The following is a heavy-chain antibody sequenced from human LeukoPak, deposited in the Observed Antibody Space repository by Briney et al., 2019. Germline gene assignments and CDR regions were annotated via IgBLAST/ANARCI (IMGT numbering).Heavy chain of an antibody. J-gene: IGHJ5*02. V-gene: IGHV3-23*01. Sequence: PGGSLRLSCTASGFTLSNSDMNWVRQAPGKGLEWVSSIRGSGYYAEYTDSVKGRFTISRDNSRNTLFLQLNSLRADDTALYYCAKGAKTPEGGSGWCNWFDAWGQGTLVTVSS. CDR2: IRGSGYYA. CDR1: GFTLSNSD. CDR3: AKGAKTPEGGSGWCNWFDA. D-gene: IGHD3-3*01.